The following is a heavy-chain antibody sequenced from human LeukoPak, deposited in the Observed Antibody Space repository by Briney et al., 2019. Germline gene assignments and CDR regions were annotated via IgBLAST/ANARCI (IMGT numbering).Heavy chain of an antibody. V-gene: IGHV3-11*04. D-gene: IGHD3-10*01. J-gene: IGHJ4*02. CDR2: ISSSGSTI. CDR3: AKHGFGVFEGY. Sequence: GGSLRLSCAASGFTFSGSAMHWIRQAPGKGLEWVSYISSSGSTIYYADSVKVRFTISRDNAKNSLYLQMNSLRAEDTAVYYCAKHGFGVFEGYWGQGTLVTVSS. CDR1: GFTFSGSA.